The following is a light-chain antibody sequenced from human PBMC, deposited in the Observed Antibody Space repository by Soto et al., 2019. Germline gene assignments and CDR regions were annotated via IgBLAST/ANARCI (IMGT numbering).Light chain of an antibody. CDR3: QKYNSAVLT. CDR1: QGISNY. J-gene: IGKJ4*01. Sequence: DIQMTQSPSSLSASVGDRVTITCRASQGISNYLAWYQQKPGKVPKLLIFAASTLQSGGPSRFSGSGSGTAFTLTISSLQPEDVATYYCQKYNSAVLTFGGGTKVEIK. V-gene: IGKV1-27*01. CDR2: AAS.